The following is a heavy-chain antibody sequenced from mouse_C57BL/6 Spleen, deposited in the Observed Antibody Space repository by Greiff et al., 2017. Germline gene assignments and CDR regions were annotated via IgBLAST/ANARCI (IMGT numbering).Heavy chain of an antibody. Sequence: EVKLQESGPGLVKPSQSLSLTCSVTGYSITSGYYWNWIRQFPGNKLEWMCYISYDGSNNYNPSLKNRISITRDTSKNQFFLKLNSVTTEDTATYYCARDVEEIYYDYWGQGTTLTVSS. V-gene: IGHV3-6*01. CDR3: ARDVEEIYYDY. CDR1: GYSITSGYY. J-gene: IGHJ2*01. CDR2: ISYDGSN.